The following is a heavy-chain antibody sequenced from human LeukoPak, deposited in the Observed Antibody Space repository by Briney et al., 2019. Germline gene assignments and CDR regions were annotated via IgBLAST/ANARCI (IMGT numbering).Heavy chain of an antibody. J-gene: IGHJ4*02. CDR2: ISSGGSAI. V-gene: IGHV3-48*03. Sequence: PGGSLRLSCGASGFTFSSYEMNWVRQAPGKGLEWVSYISSGGSAIYYADSVKGRFTISRDNAKNSLYLQMNSLRAEDTAVYYCARGGSSSWYARYYFDYWGQGTLVTVSS. D-gene: IGHD6-13*01. CDR1: GFTFSSYE. CDR3: ARGGSSSWYARYYFDY.